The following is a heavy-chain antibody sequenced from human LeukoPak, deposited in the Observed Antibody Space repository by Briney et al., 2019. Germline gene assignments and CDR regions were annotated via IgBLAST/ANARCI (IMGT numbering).Heavy chain of an antibody. CDR1: GYTFTSYG. CDR2: FDPEDGET. Sequence: ASVKVSCKASGYTFTSYGISWVRQAPGKGLEWMGGFDPEDGETIYAQKFQGRVTMTEDTSTDTAYMELSSLRSEDTAVYYCATGLDGYRIFDYWGQGTLVTVSS. J-gene: IGHJ4*02. V-gene: IGHV1-24*01. D-gene: IGHD5-24*01. CDR3: ATGLDGYRIFDY.